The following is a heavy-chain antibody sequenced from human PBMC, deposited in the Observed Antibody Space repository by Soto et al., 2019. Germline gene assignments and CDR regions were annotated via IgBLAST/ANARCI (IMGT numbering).Heavy chain of an antibody. CDR3: ARVAGIAPFYGMEL. CDR2: IYSGGST. V-gene: IGHV3-53*01. D-gene: IGHD6-13*01. CDR1: VCSVSSND. J-gene: IGHJ6*01. Sequence: QPGLCXRLSWSAGVCSVSSNDSIWVRQAPGKGLEWVSVIYSGGSTYYAASVQGRFNISRDNSKNTLYLQMNSLRAEDTPVYYCARVAGIAPFYGMELWGQRTTVTV.